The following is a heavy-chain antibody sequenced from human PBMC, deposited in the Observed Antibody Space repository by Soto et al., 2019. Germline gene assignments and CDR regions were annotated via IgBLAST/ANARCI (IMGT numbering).Heavy chain of an antibody. V-gene: IGHV1-8*01. Sequence: QVQLVQSGAEVKKPGASVKVSCKASGYTFTSYDVNWVRQATGQGLEWMGWMNPNSGNTGYAQKFQGRVTMTRNTSISTAYVELSSLKTEETAVYYCARYSPIRYYDRWGQGTLVTVSS. J-gene: IGHJ4*02. CDR2: MNPNSGNT. CDR3: ARYSPIRYYDR. D-gene: IGHD3-3*01. CDR1: GYTFTSYD.